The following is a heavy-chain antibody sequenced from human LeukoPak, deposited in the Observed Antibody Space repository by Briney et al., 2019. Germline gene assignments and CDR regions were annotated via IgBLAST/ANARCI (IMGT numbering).Heavy chain of an antibody. CDR3: ARVAADCSSTSCQDY. Sequence: ASVKVSCTASGYTFTSYTMHWVRQAPGQRLEWMGWINAGNGNTKYSQKFQGRVTITRDTSASTAYMELSSLRPEDTAVYYCARVAADCSSTSCQDYWGQGTLVTVSS. CDR1: GYTFTSYT. CDR2: INAGNGNT. J-gene: IGHJ4*02. V-gene: IGHV1-3*01. D-gene: IGHD2-2*01.